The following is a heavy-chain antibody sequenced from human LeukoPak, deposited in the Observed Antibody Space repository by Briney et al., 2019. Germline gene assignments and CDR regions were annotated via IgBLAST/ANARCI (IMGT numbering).Heavy chain of an antibody. CDR3: ARATYDFDAFDI. CDR2: ISSSSSYI. CDR1: GFTFSSYS. Sequence: GGSLRLSRAASGFTFSSYSMNWVRQAPGRGLEWVSSISSSSSYIYYADSVKGGFTLSRDNAKNSLYQQMNSLRAEDTAVYYCARATYDFDAFDIWGQGTMVTVSS. J-gene: IGHJ3*02. V-gene: IGHV3-21*01. D-gene: IGHD3-22*01.